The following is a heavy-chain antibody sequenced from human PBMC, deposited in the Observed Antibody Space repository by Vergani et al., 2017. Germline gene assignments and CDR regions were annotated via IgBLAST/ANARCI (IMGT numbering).Heavy chain of an antibody. J-gene: IGHJ6*02. CDR3: AGVGGLGSHDKDYYYYGMDV. CDR1: GYTFTDFY. D-gene: IGHD3-16*01. CDR2: INPNTGGT. V-gene: IGHV1-2*02. Sequence: VQLVQSGAEVRKPGASVKVSCKASGYTFTDFYMHWVRQAPGQGLEWMGWINPNTGGTNYALKFQGRVTMTRDTSSSTAYMELSRLRSDDTAVYPCAGVGGLGSHDKDYYYYGMDVWGQGTTVTVSS.